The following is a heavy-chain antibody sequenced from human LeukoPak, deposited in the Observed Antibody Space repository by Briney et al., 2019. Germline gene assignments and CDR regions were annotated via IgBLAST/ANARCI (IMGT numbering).Heavy chain of an antibody. J-gene: IGHJ3*02. CDR1: GYTFTSYY. Sequence: GASVEVSCKASGYTFTSYYMHWVRQAPGQGLEWMGIINPSGGSTSYAQKFQGRVTMTRDTSTSTVYMELSSLRSEDTAVYYCARDSGGSYGQGAFDIWGQGTMVTVSS. V-gene: IGHV1-46*01. CDR2: INPSGGST. CDR3: ARDSGGSYGQGAFDI. D-gene: IGHD1-26*01.